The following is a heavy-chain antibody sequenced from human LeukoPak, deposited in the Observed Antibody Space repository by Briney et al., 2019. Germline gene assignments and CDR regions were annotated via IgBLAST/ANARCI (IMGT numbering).Heavy chain of an antibody. CDR1: GGSFSGYY. D-gene: IGHD5-18*01. Sequence: SETLSLTCAVYGGSFSGYYWSWIRQPPGKGLEWIGEINHSGSTNYNPSLKSRVTISVDTSKNQFSLKLSSVTAVDTAVYYCARGYSYGSRFRYWGQGTLVTVSS. J-gene: IGHJ4*02. CDR3: ARGYSYGSRFRY. V-gene: IGHV4-34*01. CDR2: INHSGST.